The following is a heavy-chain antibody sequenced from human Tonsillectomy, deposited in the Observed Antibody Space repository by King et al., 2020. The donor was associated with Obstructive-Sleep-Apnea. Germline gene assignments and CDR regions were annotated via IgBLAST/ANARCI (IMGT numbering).Heavy chain of an antibody. CDR3: ARDLYPSGAYGWFDP. CDR1: GFTFSDYY. D-gene: IGHD3-10*01. J-gene: IGHJ5*02. V-gene: IGHV3-11*01. Sequence: VQLVESGGGLVKPGGSLRLSCAASGFTFSDYYMNWIRQAPGRGLEWISYISTSGSTIYYADSMKGRFTISRDNAKNSVYLQMNSLRAEDTAVYYCARDLYPSGAYGWFDPWGQGTLVTVSS. CDR2: ISTSGSTI.